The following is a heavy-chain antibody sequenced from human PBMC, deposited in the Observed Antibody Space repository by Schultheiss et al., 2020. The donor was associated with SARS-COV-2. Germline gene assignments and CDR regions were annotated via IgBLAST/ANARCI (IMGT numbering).Heavy chain of an antibody. CDR3: VRDRSWWTPYNCFDL. V-gene: IGHV3-21*01. CDR1: GFSFNVYS. Sequence: GGSLRLSCATSGFSFNVYSMYWVRQAPGKGLEFVASIRSSGRDIYYADSMQGRFTVSRDNANNSLYLQMHSLRAEDTAVYYCVRDRSWWTPYNCFDLWGRGTLVTVSS. CDR2: IRSSGRDI. D-gene: IGHD2-15*01. J-gene: IGHJ5*02.